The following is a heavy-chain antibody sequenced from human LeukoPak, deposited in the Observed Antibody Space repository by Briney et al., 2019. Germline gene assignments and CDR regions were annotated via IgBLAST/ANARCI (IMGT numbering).Heavy chain of an antibody. D-gene: IGHD5-24*01. CDR2: IDTSGST. V-gene: IGHV4-61*09. CDR1: GGSISSRNYF. CDR3: AREKVEMATISPFDY. Sequence: PSETLSLTCTVSGGSISSRNYFWTWIRQPAGKGLEWIGHIDTSGSTKYNPSLKTRVTISVDTSKKQFSLKLRSVTAADTAVYYCAREKVEMATISPFDYWGQGTLVTVSS. J-gene: IGHJ4*02.